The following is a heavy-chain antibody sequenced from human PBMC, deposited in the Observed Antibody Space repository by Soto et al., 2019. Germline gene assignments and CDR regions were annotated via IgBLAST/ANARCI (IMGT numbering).Heavy chain of an antibody. CDR1: GYSVAGYW. D-gene: IGHD3-22*01. V-gene: IGHV5-10-1*01. J-gene: IGHJ4*02. CDR2: IDPSDSQT. Sequence: RDSLKISCKGSGYSVAGYWITWVRQKPGKGLEWMGRIDPSDSQTYYSPSFRGHVTISVTKSITTVFLQWSSLRASDTAMYYCARQIYDSDTGPNFQYYFDSWGQGTPVTVSS. CDR3: ARQIYDSDTGPNFQYYFDS.